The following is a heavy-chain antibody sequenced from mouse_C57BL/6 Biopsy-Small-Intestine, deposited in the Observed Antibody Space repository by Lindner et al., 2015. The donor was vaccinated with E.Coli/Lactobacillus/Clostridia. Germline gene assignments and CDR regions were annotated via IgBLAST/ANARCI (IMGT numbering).Heavy chain of an antibody. J-gene: IGHJ4*01. CDR2: IYPRSGNT. V-gene: IGHV1-81*01. CDR1: GYTFTSYG. Sequence: VQLQESGAELARPGASVKLSCKASGYTFTSYGISWVKQRTGQGLEWIGEIYPRSGNTYYNEKFKGKATLTADKSSRTAYMELRSLTSEDSAVYFCARCERGYPYYAMDYWGQGTSVTVSS. CDR3: ARCERGYPYYAMDY.